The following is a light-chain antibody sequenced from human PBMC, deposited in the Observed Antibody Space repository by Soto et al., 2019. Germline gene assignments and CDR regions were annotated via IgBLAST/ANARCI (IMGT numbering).Light chain of an antibody. J-gene: IGKJ1*01. Sequence: EIVLTQSPATLSLSPGERATLSFRASQSVYNYLAWYQQKPGQAPRLLIYGASNRATGIPDRFSGSGSGTDFTLTISRLEPEDFAVYYCQQYVSSGTFGQGTIVDIK. V-gene: IGKV3-20*01. CDR1: QSVYNY. CDR2: GAS. CDR3: QQYVSSGT.